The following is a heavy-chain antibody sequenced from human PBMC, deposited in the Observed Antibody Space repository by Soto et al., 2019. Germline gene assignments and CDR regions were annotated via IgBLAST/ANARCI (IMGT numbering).Heavy chain of an antibody. CDR1: GFTFSSHG. J-gene: IGHJ3*01. Sequence: EVQLVESGGGLVQPGGSLRLSCAASGFTFSSHGINWVRQAPGKGLEWVSYISSFSNTIYYADSLKGRFTISRDNAKNSVSLQMNSLRADDTAVYYCVRAITLVYRGGDCYSGALDVWGQGTMVTVSS. CDR3: VRAITLVYRGGDCYSGALDV. V-gene: IGHV3-48*01. CDR2: ISSFSNTI. D-gene: IGHD2-21*01.